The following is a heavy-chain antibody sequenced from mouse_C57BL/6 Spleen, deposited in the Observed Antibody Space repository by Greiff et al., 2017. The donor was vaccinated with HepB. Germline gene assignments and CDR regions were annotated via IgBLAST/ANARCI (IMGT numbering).Heavy chain of an antibody. V-gene: IGHV1-81*01. CDR2: IYPRSGNT. Sequence: QVQLQQSGAELARPGASVKLSCKASGYTFTSYGISWVKQRTGQGLEWIGEIYPRSGNTYYNEKFKGKATLTADKSSSTAYMELRSLTSEDSAVYFCASWDSFAYWGQGTLVTVSA. J-gene: IGHJ3*01. CDR3: ASWDSFAY. CDR1: GYTFTSYG. D-gene: IGHD4-1*01.